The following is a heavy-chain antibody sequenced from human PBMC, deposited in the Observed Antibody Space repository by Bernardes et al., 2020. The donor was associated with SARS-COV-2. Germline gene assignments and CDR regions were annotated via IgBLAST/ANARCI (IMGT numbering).Heavy chain of an antibody. CDR2: IYNSGST. V-gene: IGHV4-4*07. CDR3: AREGATTSFDY. J-gene: IGHJ4*02. Sequence: SETLSLTCTVSGGSISSYCWSWIRQPAGKGLEWIGRIYNSGSTNYNPSLKSRVTMSVDTSKNQFSLKLSSVTAADTAVYFCAREGATTSFDYWGQGTLVTVSS. D-gene: IGHD1-26*01. CDR1: GGSISSYC.